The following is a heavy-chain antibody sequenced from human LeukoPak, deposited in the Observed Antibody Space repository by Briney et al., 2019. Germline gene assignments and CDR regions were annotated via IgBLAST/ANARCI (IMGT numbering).Heavy chain of an antibody. D-gene: IGHD4-23*01. CDR2: IWYDGSNK. V-gene: IGHV3-33*01. CDR3: TRDDYGGDFDY. CDR1: GFTFSSYG. J-gene: IGHJ4*02. Sequence: GGSLRLSCAASGFTFSSYGMHWVRPAPGKGLEWVAVIWYDGSNKYYADSVKGRFTISRDNSKNTLYLQMNSLRAEDTAVYYCTRDDYGGDFDYWGQGTLVTVSS.